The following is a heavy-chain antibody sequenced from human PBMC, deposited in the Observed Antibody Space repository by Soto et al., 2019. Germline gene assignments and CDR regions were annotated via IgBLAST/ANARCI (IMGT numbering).Heavy chain of an antibody. CDR2: IIPILGIA. D-gene: IGHD4-17*01. CDR3: AMTTVNISPRDY. CDR1: GGTFSSYT. V-gene: IGHV1-69*02. J-gene: IGHJ4*02. Sequence: QVQLVQSGAEVKKPGSSVKVSCKASGGTFSSYTISWVRQAPGQGLEWMGRIIPILGIANSAQKFQGRVTITADKSTSTAYMELSTLRYEDTALYYSAMTTVNISPRDYWGQGTLVTVSS.